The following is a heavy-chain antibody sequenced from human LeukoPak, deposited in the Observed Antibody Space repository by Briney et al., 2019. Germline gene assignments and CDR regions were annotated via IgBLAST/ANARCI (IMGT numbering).Heavy chain of an antibody. Sequence: ASVKVSCKTSGYTFTIYGISWVRQAPGQGLEWMGWISPYNGNTKYAQKFQGRVTMTTDTSTSTGYLELRSLTSDDTAVYYCARVVGLNEWEPHYWGQGTLVTVSS. CDR1: GYTFTIYG. D-gene: IGHD1-26*01. J-gene: IGHJ4*02. CDR3: ARVVGLNEWEPHY. CDR2: ISPYNGNT. V-gene: IGHV1-18*01.